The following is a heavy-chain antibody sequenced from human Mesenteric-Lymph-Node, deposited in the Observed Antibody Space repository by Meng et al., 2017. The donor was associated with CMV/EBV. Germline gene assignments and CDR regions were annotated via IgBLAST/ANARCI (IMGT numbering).Heavy chain of an antibody. CDR1: GVSATSGAYH. CDR3: AKSRSSTPGIVDD. D-gene: IGHD2/OR15-2a*01. V-gene: IGHV4-61*08. J-gene: IGHJ4*02. Sequence: VLLQGSGPVLVKPSETLSLSWFLRGVSATSGAYHWSWIRQSPGKGLEWIGYIYGTGITIYNPSLKSRVTILLETSKNQFSLKLNSVTTADTAVYYCAKSRSSTPGIVDDWGQGTLVTVSS. CDR2: IYGTGIT.